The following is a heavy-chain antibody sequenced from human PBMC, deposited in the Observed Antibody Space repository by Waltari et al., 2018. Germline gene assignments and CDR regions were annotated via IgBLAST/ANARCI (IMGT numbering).Heavy chain of an antibody. D-gene: IGHD3-22*01. J-gene: IGHJ5*02. CDR1: GGSISSHY. V-gene: IGHV4-59*11. Sequence: QLQLQESGSGLVKPSQTLSLTCTVSGGSISSHYWSWIRQPPGKGLEWIGYIYYRGTTNYTPSLNSRFTISVDTSKNQFSLKLSSVTAADTAVYYCARDYYDSSGRDWFDPWGQGTLVTVSS. CDR3: ARDYYDSSGRDWFDP. CDR2: IYYRGTT.